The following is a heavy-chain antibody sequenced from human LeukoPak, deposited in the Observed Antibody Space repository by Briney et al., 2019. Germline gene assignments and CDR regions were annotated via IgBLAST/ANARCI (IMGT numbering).Heavy chain of an antibody. D-gene: IGHD3-22*01. J-gene: IGHJ4*02. CDR1: GFTFSSYW. CDR3: AREGSSGYYPY. V-gene: IGHV3-7*01. CDR2: IKQDGSEK. Sequence: GGSLRLSCAASGFTFSSYWMSWVRQAPGKGLEWVANIKQDGSEKYYVDSVKGRFTISRDNSKNTLYLQMNSLRAEDTAVYYCAREGSSGYYPYWGQGILVTVSS.